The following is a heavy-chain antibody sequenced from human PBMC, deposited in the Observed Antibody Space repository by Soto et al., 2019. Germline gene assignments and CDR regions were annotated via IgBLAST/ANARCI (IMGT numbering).Heavy chain of an antibody. J-gene: IGHJ3*02. CDR1: GDSVSSNSAA. Sequence: PSQTLSLTCAVSGDSVSSNSAAWNWIRQSPSRGLEWLGRTYYRSKWYNEYAVSVQSRITINVDTSKNQFSLRLNSVTPEDTAVYYCARDRSSGWYGRSAFDIWGQGTMVTVSS. V-gene: IGHV6-1*01. CDR2: TYYRSKWYN. D-gene: IGHD6-19*01. CDR3: ARDRSSGWYGRSAFDI.